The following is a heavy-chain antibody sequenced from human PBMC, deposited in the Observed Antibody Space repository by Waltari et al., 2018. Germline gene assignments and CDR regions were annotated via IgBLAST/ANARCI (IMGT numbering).Heavy chain of an antibody. CDR1: GFTFSSYA. CDR2: IYSGGST. Sequence: EVQLLESGGGLVQPGGSLRLSCAASGFTFSSYAMSWVRQAPGKGLEWVSVIYSGGSTYYADSVKGRFTISRDNSKNTLYLQMNSLRAEDTAVYYCAKDHSDDSIAARLIDYWGQGTLVTVSS. CDR3: AKDHSDDSIAARLIDY. D-gene: IGHD6-6*01. J-gene: IGHJ4*02. V-gene: IGHV3-23*03.